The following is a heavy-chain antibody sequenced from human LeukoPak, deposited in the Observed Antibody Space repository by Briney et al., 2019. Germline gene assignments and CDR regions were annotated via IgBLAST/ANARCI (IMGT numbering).Heavy chain of an antibody. CDR2: LSGSGITT. Sequence: PGGSLRLSCAASGFTFGNSAMSWVRQAAGKGLESVSILSGSGITTYYADSVKGRFTISRDNSKNTLYLQMNSLRAEDTAVYYCAKGIYSSGWSYFDYWGHGTLVTVSS. J-gene: IGHJ4*01. CDR3: AKGIYSSGWSYFDY. CDR1: GFTFGNSA. D-gene: IGHD6-19*01. V-gene: IGHV3-23*01.